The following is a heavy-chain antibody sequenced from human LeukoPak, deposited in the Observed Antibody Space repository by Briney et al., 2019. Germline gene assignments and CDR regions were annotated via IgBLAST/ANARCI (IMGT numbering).Heavy chain of an antibody. V-gene: IGHV4-59*01. CDR3: ARGDDTSGYYYYFDY. J-gene: IGHJ4*02. Sequence: WEALSLTCTVSGGSISTYYGSWVRQPPGKGLEWIGYISYSGGTNYNTSLKSRVTISVDTSKNHFSLKLSSVTAADTAVYYCARGDDTSGYYYYFDYWGQGTLVTVSS. CDR1: GGSISTYY. CDR2: ISYSGGT. D-gene: IGHD3-22*01.